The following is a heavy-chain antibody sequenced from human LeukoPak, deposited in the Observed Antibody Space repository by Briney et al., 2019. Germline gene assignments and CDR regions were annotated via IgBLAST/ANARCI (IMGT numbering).Heavy chain of an antibody. CDR2: ISYHGNNK. V-gene: IGHV3-30*03. Sequence: GGSLRLSCAPSGFTFSIYGMHWVRQAPGKGLEWVAVISYHGNNKYYADSVKGRFTISRDNSKNTLYLQMNSLRAEDTAVYYCARCPESSGYYYELDSWGQGTLVTVSS. CDR1: GFTFSIYG. D-gene: IGHD3-22*01. CDR3: ARCPESSGYYYELDS. J-gene: IGHJ4*02.